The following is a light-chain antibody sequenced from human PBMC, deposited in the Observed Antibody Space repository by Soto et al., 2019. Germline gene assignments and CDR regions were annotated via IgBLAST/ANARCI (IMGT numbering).Light chain of an antibody. CDR1: SSDVGAYNY. CDR2: EGI. CDR3: CSYVGATTYV. V-gene: IGLV2-23*01. Sequence: QSVLTQPASVSGSPGQSITISCTGTSSDVGAYNYVSWYQHHPGKAPKVIIYEGIKRPSGVSNRFSGSNSGSTASLTISGLQAEDEADYYCCSYVGATTYVFGTGTKVTVL. J-gene: IGLJ1*01.